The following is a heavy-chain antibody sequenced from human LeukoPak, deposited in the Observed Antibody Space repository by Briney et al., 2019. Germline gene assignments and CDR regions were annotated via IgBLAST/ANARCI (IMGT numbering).Heavy chain of an antibody. CDR1: GGSFSGYY. J-gene: IGHJ3*02. CDR2: INHSGST. CDR3: ARDWDSGSYHDAFDI. V-gene: IGHV4-34*01. D-gene: IGHD1-26*01. Sequence: SETLSLTCAVYGGSFSGYYWSWIRQPPGKGLEWIGEINHSGSTNYNPSLKSRVTISVDTSKNQFSLKLSSVTAADTAVYYCARDWDSGSYHDAFDIWGQGTMVTVSS.